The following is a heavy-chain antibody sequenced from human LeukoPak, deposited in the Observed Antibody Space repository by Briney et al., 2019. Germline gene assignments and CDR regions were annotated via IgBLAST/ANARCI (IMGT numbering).Heavy chain of an antibody. CDR2: INHSGST. V-gene: IGHV4-34*01. Sequence: PSETLSLTCAVYGGSFSGYYWSWIRQPPGKGLEWIGEINHSGSTNYNPSLKSRVTISVDTSKNQSSLKLSSVTAADTAVYYCARQWLVSPLFDYWGQGTLVTVSS. CDR3: ARQWLVSPLFDY. J-gene: IGHJ4*02. D-gene: IGHD6-19*01. CDR1: GGSFSGYY.